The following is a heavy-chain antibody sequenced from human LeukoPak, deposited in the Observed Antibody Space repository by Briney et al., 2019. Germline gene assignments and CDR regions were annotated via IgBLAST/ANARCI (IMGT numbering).Heavy chain of an antibody. J-gene: IGHJ6*04. CDR1: GFTFSSYA. CDR3: ARVPVEMDV. CDR2: INSRNTM. V-gene: IGHV3-48*01. D-gene: IGHD5-24*01. Sequence: QPGGSLRLSCAASGFTFSSYAMNWVRQAPGKGLEWLSYINSRNTMYYADSVKGRFTISRDNAESSLYLQMNSLRAEDTAVYYCARVPVEMDVWGKGTTVTVSS.